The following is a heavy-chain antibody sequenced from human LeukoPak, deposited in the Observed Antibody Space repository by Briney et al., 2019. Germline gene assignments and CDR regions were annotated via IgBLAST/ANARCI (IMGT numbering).Heavy chain of an antibody. J-gene: IGHJ4*02. D-gene: IGHD1-26*01. CDR2: IYLFGST. CDR3: ARDVRYSGTPVHYYFDN. CDR1: GGSTSSGNYY. Sequence: SETLSLTCTITGGSTSSGNYYWGWVRRPPGKGLEWLVSIYLFGSTDYHPSLKSRVTVAVGSSKNQFALNLSSVTAADTAVYYCARDVRYSGTPVHYYFDNWGQGTLVTVSS. V-gene: IGHV4-30-2*01.